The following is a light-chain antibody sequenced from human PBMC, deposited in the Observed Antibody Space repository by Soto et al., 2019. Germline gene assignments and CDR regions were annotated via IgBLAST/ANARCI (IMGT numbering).Light chain of an antibody. CDR3: PQRSNWPPLS. CDR2: DAS. V-gene: IGKV3-11*01. J-gene: IGKJ4*01. Sequence: EIVLTQSPATLSLSPGERATLSCRASQSVSSYLAWYQQKPGQAPRLLIYDASNRATGIPARFSGSGSGTDVYLTVSSLEPDDFSVYYCPQRSNWPPLSFGGGTKVEIK. CDR1: QSVSSY.